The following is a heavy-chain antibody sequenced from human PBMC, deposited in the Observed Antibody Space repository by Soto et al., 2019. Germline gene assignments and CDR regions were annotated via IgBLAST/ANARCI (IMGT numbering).Heavy chain of an antibody. D-gene: IGHD1-1*01. V-gene: IGHV1-18*01. J-gene: IGHJ6*02. CDR1: GYDYVTYA. Sequence: QAQLVQSGAEVKKPGASVNVSCKASGYDYVTYAITWVRQRPGQGLEWMGWISTLNGNTNYAQNFQGRVTMTTDTSTRIVHLELRSLTSDDTAVYYCARRVQVCLPDYYGMDVWGQGTTVTVSS. CDR3: ARRVQVCLPDYYGMDV. CDR2: ISTLNGNT.